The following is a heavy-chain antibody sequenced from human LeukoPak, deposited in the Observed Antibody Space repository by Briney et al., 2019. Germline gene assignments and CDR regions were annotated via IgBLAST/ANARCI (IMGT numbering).Heavy chain of an antibody. CDR2: IKSKTDGGTT. D-gene: IGHD3-16*01. J-gene: IGHJ4*02. Sequence: GGSLRLSCTASGFIFSSYTMNWVRQAPGKGLEWVGRIKSKTDGGTTDYAAPVKGRFTISRDDSKNTLCLQMNSLKTEDTAVYYCTSEGDGVVFDYWGQGTLVTVSS. V-gene: IGHV3-15*07. CDR3: TSEGDGVVFDY. CDR1: GFIFSSYT.